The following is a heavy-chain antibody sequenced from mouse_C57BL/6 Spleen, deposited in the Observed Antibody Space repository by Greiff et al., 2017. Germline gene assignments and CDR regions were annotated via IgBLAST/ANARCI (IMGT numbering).Heavy chain of an antibody. CDR2: IFPGSGST. CDR1: GYTFTDYY. CDR3: AATVVATRGYFDV. J-gene: IGHJ1*03. D-gene: IGHD1-1*01. Sequence: QVQLKQSGPELVKPGASVKISCKASGYTFTDYYINWVKQRPGQGLEWIGWIFPGSGSTYYNEKFKGKATLTVDKSSSTAYMLLSSLTSEDSAVYFCAATVVATRGYFDVWGTGTTVTVSS. V-gene: IGHV1-75*01.